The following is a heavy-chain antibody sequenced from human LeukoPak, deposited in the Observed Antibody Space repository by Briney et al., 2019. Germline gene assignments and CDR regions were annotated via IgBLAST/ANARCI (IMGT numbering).Heavy chain of an antibody. CDR2: ISGSGGGT. Sequence: GGSLRLSCAASGFNFSSNAMTWVRQAPGRGLEWVSSISGSGGGTFYAGSVKGRFTISRDNSKNTLYLQMNSLRAEDTAVYHCAKLPYFAYFDYWGQGTLVSVSS. D-gene: IGHD3-9*01. CDR1: GFNFSSNA. V-gene: IGHV3-23*01. J-gene: IGHJ4*02. CDR3: AKLPYFAYFDY.